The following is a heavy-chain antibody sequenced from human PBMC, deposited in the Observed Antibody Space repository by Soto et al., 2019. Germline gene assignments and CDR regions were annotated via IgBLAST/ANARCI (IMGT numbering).Heavy chain of an antibody. V-gene: IGHV4-30-2*01. CDR3: ARGTYCSGGSCYRNYYYYGMDV. Sequence: QLQLQESGSGLVKPSQTLSLTCAVSGGSISSGGYSWSWIRQPPGKGLEWIGYIYHSGSTYYNPSLNSRVTISVARPKNQFSLKLSSVTAAETAVYYCARGTYCSGGSCYRNYYYYGMDVWGQGTTVTVSS. CDR1: GGSISSGGYS. D-gene: IGHD2-15*01. CDR2: IYHSGST. J-gene: IGHJ6*02.